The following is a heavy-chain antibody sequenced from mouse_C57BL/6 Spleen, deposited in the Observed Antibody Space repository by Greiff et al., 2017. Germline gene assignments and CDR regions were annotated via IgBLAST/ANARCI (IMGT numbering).Heavy chain of an antibody. CDR2: IDPENGDT. CDR1: GFNIKDDY. J-gene: IGHJ2*01. CDR3: TTGSNYGY. Sequence: EVKVVESGAELVRPGASVKLSCTASGFNIKDDYMHWVKQRPEQGLEWIGWIDPENGDTEYASKFQGKATITADTSSNTAYLQLSSLTSEDTAVYYCTTGSNYGYWGQGTTLTVSS. D-gene: IGHD2-5*01. V-gene: IGHV14-4*01.